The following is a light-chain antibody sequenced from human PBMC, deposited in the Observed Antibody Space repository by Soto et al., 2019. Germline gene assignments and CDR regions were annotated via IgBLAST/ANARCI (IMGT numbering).Light chain of an antibody. J-gene: IGLJ3*02. CDR3: SSYTSSSTLVV. Sequence: QSALTQPASVSGSPGQSITISCPGTSSDVGGYNYVSWYQQHPGKAPKLMIYDVSTRPSGVSNRFSGSKSGNTASLPISGLQAEDEADYCCSSYTSSSTLVVFGGRTKVTVL. V-gene: IGLV2-14*01. CDR1: SSDVGGYNY. CDR2: DVS.